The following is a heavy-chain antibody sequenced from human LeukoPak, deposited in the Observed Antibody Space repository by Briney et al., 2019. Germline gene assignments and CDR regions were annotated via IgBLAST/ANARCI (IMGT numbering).Heavy chain of an antibody. V-gene: IGHV3-9*01. CDR1: GFTFSTYT. CDR2: IGNNGGGI. CDR3: AKDIGDILTGFGAFDI. D-gene: IGHD3-9*01. J-gene: IGHJ3*02. Sequence: GGSLRLSCAASGFTFSTYTMYWVRHPPGKRLEWVSIIGNNGGGIHYADSVKGRFTISRDNAKNSLYLQMNSLRAEDTALYYCAKDIGDILTGFGAFDIWGQGTMVTVSS.